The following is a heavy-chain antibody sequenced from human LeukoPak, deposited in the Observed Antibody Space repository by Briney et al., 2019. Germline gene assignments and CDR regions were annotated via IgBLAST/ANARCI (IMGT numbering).Heavy chain of an antibody. CDR3: ARGGGNVKPLSTTNYYYYYMDV. CDR2: IYTSGST. D-gene: IGHD3-16*01. V-gene: IGHV4-4*09. J-gene: IGHJ6*03. Sequence: SETLSLTCTVSGGSISSCYWSWIRQPPGKGLEWIGYIYTSGSTNYNPSLKSRVTISVDTSKNQFSLKLSSVTAADTAVYYCARGGGNVKPLSTTNYYYYYMDVWGKGTTVTVSS. CDR1: GGSISSCY.